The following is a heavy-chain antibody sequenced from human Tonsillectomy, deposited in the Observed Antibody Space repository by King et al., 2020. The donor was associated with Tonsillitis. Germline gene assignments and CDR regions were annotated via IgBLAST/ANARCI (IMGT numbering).Heavy chain of an antibody. V-gene: IGHV4-39*01. CDR3: ARPWGRIPVGTQFDY. CDR2: IYYGGST. CDR1: GGSISSSSYY. Sequence: QLQESGPGLVKPSETLSLTCTVSGGSISSSSYYWGWIRQPPGKGLEWIGSIYYGGSTYYNPSLKSRVTISVDTSRNQFSLKLSSVTAADTAVYYCARPWGRIPVGTQFDYWGQGTLVTVSS. J-gene: IGHJ4*02. D-gene: IGHD3-16*01.